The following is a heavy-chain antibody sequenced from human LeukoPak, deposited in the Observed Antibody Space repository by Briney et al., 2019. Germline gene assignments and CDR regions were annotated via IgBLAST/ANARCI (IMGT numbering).Heavy chain of an antibody. CDR3: ARDGSPVRFGFHWFDP. D-gene: IGHD3-10*01. CDR2: IKQDGSEK. CDR1: GFTFSSYW. J-gene: IGHJ5*02. V-gene: IGHV3-7*01. Sequence: PGGSLRLSCAASGFTFSSYWMSWVRQAPGEGLEWVANIKQDGSEKYYVDSVKGRFTISRDNAKNSLYLQMNSLRAEDTAVYYCARDGSPVRFGFHWFDPWGQGTLVTVSS.